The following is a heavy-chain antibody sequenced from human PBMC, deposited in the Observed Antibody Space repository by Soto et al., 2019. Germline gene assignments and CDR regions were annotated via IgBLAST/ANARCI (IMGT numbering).Heavy chain of an antibody. Sequence: GGSLRLSCAASGFTFSSYGMHWVRQAPGKGLEWVAVIWYDGSNKYYADSVKGRFTISRDNSKNTLYLQMNSLRAEDTAVYYCARDSSPYGSGSYLDYWGQGTLVTVSS. J-gene: IGHJ4*02. D-gene: IGHD3-10*01. V-gene: IGHV3-33*01. CDR2: IWYDGSNK. CDR1: GFTFSSYG. CDR3: ARDSSPYGSGSYLDY.